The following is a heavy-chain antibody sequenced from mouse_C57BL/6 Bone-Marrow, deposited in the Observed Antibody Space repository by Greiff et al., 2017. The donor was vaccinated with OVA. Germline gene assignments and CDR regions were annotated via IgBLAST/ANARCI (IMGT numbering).Heavy chain of an antibody. Sequence: QVHVKQPGAELVKPGASEKLSCKASGYTFTSYWMHWVKQRPGQGLEWIGMIHPNSGSTNYNEKFKSKATLTVDKSSSTAYMQLSSLTSEDSAVYYCARGWPTWDYWGQGTTLTVSS. CDR1: GYTFTSYW. J-gene: IGHJ2*01. CDR2: IHPNSGST. V-gene: IGHV1-64*01. CDR3: ARGWPTWDY. D-gene: IGHD2-10*01.